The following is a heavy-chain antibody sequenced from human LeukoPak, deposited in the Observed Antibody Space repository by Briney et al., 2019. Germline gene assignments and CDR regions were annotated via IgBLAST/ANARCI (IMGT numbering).Heavy chain of an antibody. CDR2: IIPIFGTA. CDR3: ARFDYDFWSGYYSHFDY. J-gene: IGHJ4*02. CDR1: GGTFSGYA. V-gene: IGHV1-69*13. D-gene: IGHD3-3*01. Sequence: SVKVSCKAAGGTFSGYAISWVRQAPGQGLEWMGGIIPIFGTANYAQKFQGRVTITADESTSTAYMELSSLRSEDTAVYYCARFDYDFWSGYYSHFDYWGQGTLVTVSS.